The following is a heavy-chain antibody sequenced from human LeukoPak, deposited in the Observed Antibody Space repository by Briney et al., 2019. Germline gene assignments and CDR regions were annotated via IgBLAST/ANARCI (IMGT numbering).Heavy chain of an antibody. CDR1: GYSISSGYY. CDR2: IYHSGST. Sequence: SETLSLTCAVSGYSISSGYYWGWIRQPPGRGLEWIGSIYHSGSTYYNPSLKSRFTISVDTSKNQFSLKLSSVTAADTAVYYCARVRDYGSGSYYNGEVDYWGQGTLVTVSS. J-gene: IGHJ4*02. V-gene: IGHV4-38-2*01. D-gene: IGHD3-10*01. CDR3: ARVRDYGSGSYYNGEVDY.